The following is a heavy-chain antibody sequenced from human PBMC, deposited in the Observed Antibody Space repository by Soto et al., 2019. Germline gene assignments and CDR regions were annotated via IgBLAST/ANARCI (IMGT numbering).Heavy chain of an antibody. CDR1: GGSVSSGNYF. D-gene: IGHD1-20*01. V-gene: IGHV4-39*01. J-gene: IGHJ3*01. Sequence: QLQLQESGPGLVKPAETLSLKCAVSGGSVSSGNYFWGWIRQPPGKGLEWIGNIYYNGDTYYSPSLKSRVTISVDTAQNQFSLRLTSVTAADTAVYYCARRLIHNWNQGHAFDFCGQGTLVTVSS. CDR2: IYYNGDT. CDR3: ARRLIHNWNQGHAFDF.